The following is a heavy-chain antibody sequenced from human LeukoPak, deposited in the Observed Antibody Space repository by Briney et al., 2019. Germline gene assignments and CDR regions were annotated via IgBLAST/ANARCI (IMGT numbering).Heavy chain of an antibody. CDR1: GGSISRYY. CDR2: IYTSGST. Sequence: KPSETLSLTCTVSGGSISRYYWSWIRQPAGKGLEWIGRIYTSGSTNYNPSLKSRVTMSVDTSKNQFSLKLSSVTAADTAVYYCERDCKERPYSSSRVAYYYYYMDVWGKGTTVTVSS. D-gene: IGHD6-6*01. V-gene: IGHV4-4*07. CDR3: ERDCKERPYSSSRVAYYYYYMDV. J-gene: IGHJ6*03.